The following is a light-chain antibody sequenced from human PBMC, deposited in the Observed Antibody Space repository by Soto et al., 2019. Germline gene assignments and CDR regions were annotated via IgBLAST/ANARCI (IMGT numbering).Light chain of an antibody. CDR1: ESISAW. J-gene: IGKJ1*01. V-gene: IGKV1-5*03. CDR2: QAS. Sequence: DIQMTQSHSILSASVGDRVAITCRAGESISAWVAWYQQKAGKAPKLLIYQASLLESGVPSRFSGSGSGTEFTLTISSLQPDDLATYYCQQYNSSPWTFGQGTKVDI. CDR3: QQYNSSPWT.